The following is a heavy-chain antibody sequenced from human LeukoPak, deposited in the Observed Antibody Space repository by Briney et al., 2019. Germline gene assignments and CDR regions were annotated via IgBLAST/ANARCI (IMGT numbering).Heavy chain of an antibody. CDR2: IYYSGST. Sequence: SETLSLTCTVSGGSISSSSYYWGWIRQPPGKGLEWIGSIYYSGSTYYNPSLKSRVTISVDTSKNQFSLKLSSVTAADTAVYCCARHASTRGSYFYWGQGTLVTVSS. D-gene: IGHD1-26*01. CDR3: ARHASTRGSYFY. CDR1: GGSISSSSYY. V-gene: IGHV4-39*01. J-gene: IGHJ4*02.